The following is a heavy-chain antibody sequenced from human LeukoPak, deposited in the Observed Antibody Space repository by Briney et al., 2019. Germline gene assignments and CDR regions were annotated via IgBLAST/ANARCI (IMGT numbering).Heavy chain of an antibody. CDR2: INNDGRST. CDR3: ARDGGDSSGYYWGLGY. Sequence: GGSLRLSCAASGFTFSTYNMNWVRQAPGKGLMWVSRINNDGRSTTYADSVKGRFTISRDNAKDTLYLQMNSLRPEDTAVYYCARDGGDSSGYYWGLGYWGQGTLVTVSS. CDR1: GFTFSTYN. D-gene: IGHD3-22*01. J-gene: IGHJ4*02. V-gene: IGHV3-74*01.